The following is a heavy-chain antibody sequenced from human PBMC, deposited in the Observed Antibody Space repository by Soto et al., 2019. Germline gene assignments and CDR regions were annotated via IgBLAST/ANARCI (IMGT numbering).Heavy chain of an antibody. CDR2: IYYSGST. J-gene: IGHJ4*02. D-gene: IGHD5-12*01. CDR1: GGSISSYY. V-gene: IGHV4-59*01. Sequence: SETLSLTCTVSGGSISSYYWSWIRQPPGKGLEWIGYIYYSGSTNYNPSLKSRVTISVDTSKNQFSLKLSSVTAADTAVYYCARDPGGYDFDYWGQGTLVTVSS. CDR3: ARDPGGYDFDY.